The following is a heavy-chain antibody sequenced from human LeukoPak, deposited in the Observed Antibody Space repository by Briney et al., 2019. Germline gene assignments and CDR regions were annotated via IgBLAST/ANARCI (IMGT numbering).Heavy chain of an antibody. J-gene: IGHJ4*02. CDR1: GGSISSYY. CDR2: IYYSGST. Sequence: SETLSPTCTVSGGSISSYYWSWIRQPPGKGLEWIGYIYYSGSTNYNPSLKSRVTISVDTSKNQFSLKLSSVTAADTAVYYCARGGYSGSYYVAYWGQGTLVTVSS. CDR3: ARGGYSGSYYVAY. V-gene: IGHV4-59*01. D-gene: IGHD1-26*01.